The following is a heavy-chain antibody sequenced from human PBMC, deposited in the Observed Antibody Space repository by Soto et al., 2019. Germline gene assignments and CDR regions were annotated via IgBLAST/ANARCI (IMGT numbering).Heavy chain of an antibody. Sequence: EVQLVESGGDLVQPGRSLRLSCAASGFTFDDYAMHWVRQAPGKGLEWVSGIRWNSGNKGYADSVKGRFTISRDNAKNFLYLEMNRLRAEDTALYYWAKEAGLVRFFDWLSNGLDVWGQGTAVTVS. CDR2: IRWNSGNK. CDR1: GFTFDDYA. CDR3: AKEAGLVRFFDWLSNGLDV. D-gene: IGHD3-9*01. V-gene: IGHV3-9*01. J-gene: IGHJ6*02.